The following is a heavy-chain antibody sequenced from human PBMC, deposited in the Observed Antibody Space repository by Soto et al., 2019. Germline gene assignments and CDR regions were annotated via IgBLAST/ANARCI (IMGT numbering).Heavy chain of an antibody. V-gene: IGHV5-51*01. CDR2: IYPGDSDT. CDR1: GYSFTSYW. D-gene: IGHD7-27*01. CDR3: ARLFEAGDRGGDAFDI. Sequence: GESLKISCKGSGYSFTSYWIGWVRQMPGKGLEWMGIIYPGDSDTRYSPSFQGQVTISADKSISTAYLQWSSLKASDTAMYYCARLFEAGDRGGDAFDIWGQGTMVTVSS. J-gene: IGHJ3*02.